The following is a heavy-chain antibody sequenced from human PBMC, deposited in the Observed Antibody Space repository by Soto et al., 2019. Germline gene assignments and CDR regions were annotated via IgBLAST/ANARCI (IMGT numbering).Heavy chain of an antibody. Sequence: ASLRLSCAASGFTFSSYWMSWVRQAPGKGLEWVANIKQDGSEKYYVDSVKGRFTISRDNAKNSLYLQMNSLRAEDTAVYYCANLEWAGSMDVWGQGTTVTVSS. J-gene: IGHJ6*02. V-gene: IGHV3-7*03. D-gene: IGHD3-3*01. CDR1: GFTFSSYW. CDR2: IKQDGSEK. CDR3: ANLEWAGSMDV.